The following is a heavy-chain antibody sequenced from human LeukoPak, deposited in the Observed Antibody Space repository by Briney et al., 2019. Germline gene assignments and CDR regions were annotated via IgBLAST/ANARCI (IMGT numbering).Heavy chain of an antibody. D-gene: IGHD5-24*01. CDR3: ARESRDAYNKGSFDY. V-gene: IGHV3-48*03. CDR1: GFTFSRYE. CDR2: ISSSGSTI. Sequence: PGGSLRLSCAASGFTFSRYEMNWVRQAPGKGLEWVSYISSSGSTIYYADSVKGRFTISRDNAKNSLYLQMNSLRAEDTAVYYCARESRDAYNKGSFDYWGQGTLVTVSS. J-gene: IGHJ4*02.